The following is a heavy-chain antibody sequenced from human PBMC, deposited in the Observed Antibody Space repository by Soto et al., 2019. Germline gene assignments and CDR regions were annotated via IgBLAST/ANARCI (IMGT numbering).Heavy chain of an antibody. CDR3: ARHRDSSGWRHPNYYFDF. Sequence: SETLSLTCTVSGGSISSYYWSWIRQPPGKGLEWIGYIYYSGSTNYNPSLKSRVTISVDTSKNQFSLKLSSVTAADTAVYYCARHRDSSGWRHPNYYFDFWGQGTLVTGSA. V-gene: IGHV4-59*08. D-gene: IGHD6-19*01. J-gene: IGHJ4*02. CDR1: GGSISSYY. CDR2: IYYSGST.